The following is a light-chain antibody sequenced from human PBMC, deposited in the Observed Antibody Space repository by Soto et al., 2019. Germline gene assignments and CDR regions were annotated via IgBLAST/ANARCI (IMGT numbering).Light chain of an antibody. CDR1: SSDVGNYNY. CDR2: DVS. V-gene: IGLV2-14*01. J-gene: IGLJ1*01. CDR3: SSYTSSSTYV. Sequence: QSVLTHPASVSRSPGQSITIFCTGTSSDVGNYNYVSWYQQHPGKAPKLMIYDVSNRPSGVSNRFSGSKSGITASLTISGLQAEDEADYYCSSYTSSSTYVFGTGTKVTVL.